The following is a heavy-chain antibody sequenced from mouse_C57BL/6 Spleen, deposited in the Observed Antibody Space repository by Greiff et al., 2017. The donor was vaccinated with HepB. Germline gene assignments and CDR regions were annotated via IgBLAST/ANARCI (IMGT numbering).Heavy chain of an antibody. CDR2: INPNNGGT. CDR1: GYTFTDYN. D-gene: IGHD1-1*01. Sequence: VKPGASVKMSCKASGYTFTDYNMHWVKQSHGKSLEWIGYINPNNGGTSYNQKFKGKATLTVNKSSSTAYMELRSLTSEDSAVYYCARSYTTVVGNYYAMDYWGQGTSVTVSS. V-gene: IGHV1-22*01. J-gene: IGHJ4*01. CDR3: ARSYTTVVGNYYAMDY.